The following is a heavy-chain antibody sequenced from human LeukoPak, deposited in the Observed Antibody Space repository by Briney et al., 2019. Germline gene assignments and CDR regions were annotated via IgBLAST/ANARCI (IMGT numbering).Heavy chain of an antibody. CDR3: ARHATYYYDSSGYLYHFDY. J-gene: IGHJ4*02. V-gene: IGHV5-51*01. CDR1: GYSFTSYW. D-gene: IGHD3-22*01. Sequence: NPGESLKISCKGSGYSFTSYWIGWERQMPGKGLEWMGIIYPGDSDTRYSPSFQGQVTISADKSISTAYLQWSSLKASDTAMYYCARHATYYYDSSGYLYHFDYWGQGTLVTVSS. CDR2: IYPGDSDT.